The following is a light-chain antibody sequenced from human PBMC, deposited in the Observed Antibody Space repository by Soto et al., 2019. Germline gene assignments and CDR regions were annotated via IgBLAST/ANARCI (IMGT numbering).Light chain of an antibody. V-gene: IGKV3-20*01. CDR3: QQYGSSLVYT. J-gene: IGKJ2*01. CDR1: QSVSSSY. CDR2: GAS. Sequence: EIVLTQSPGTLSLSPGERATLSCRASQSVSSSYLAWYQQQPGQPPRLIIYGASSRATGIPDRFSGSGSGTDFTLTINRLESEDFAVYYCQQYGSSLVYTFGQGTKLELK.